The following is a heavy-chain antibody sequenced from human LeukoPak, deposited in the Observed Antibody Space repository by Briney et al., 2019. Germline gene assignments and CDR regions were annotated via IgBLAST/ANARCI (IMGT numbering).Heavy chain of an antibody. CDR2: MNPNSGNT. CDR3: ARGANWNYFYSFDP. Sequence: ASVKVSCKASGCTFTSYDINWVRQATGQGLEWMGWMNPNSGNTGYAQKFQGRVTITRNTSISTAYMELSSLRSEDTAVYYCARGANWNYFYSFDPWGQGTLVTVSS. V-gene: IGHV1-8*03. J-gene: IGHJ5*02. D-gene: IGHD1-7*01. CDR1: GCTFTSYD.